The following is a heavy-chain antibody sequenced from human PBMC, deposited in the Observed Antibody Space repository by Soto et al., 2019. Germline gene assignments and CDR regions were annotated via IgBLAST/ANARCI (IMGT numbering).Heavy chain of an antibody. CDR1: GGSISSSDYY. CDR2: IYYSGST. CDR3: ARVQLFAFDI. V-gene: IGHV4-30-4*01. J-gene: IGHJ3*02. Sequence: PSETLSLTCTVSGGSISSSDYYWSWIRQPPGKGLEWIGYIYYSGSTYYNPSLKSRVTISLDTSKNQFSLKLSFLTAADTAVYYCARVQLFAFDIWGQGTMVTVSS. D-gene: IGHD4-4*01.